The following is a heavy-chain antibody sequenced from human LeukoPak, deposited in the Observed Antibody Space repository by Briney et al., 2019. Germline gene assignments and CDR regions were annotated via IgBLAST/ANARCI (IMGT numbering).Heavy chain of an antibody. J-gene: IGHJ3*02. D-gene: IGHD1-26*01. CDR2: IYYSGST. V-gene: IGHV4-59*08. Sequence: SETLSLTCTVSGGSISSYYWSWIRQPPGKGLEWIGYIYYSGSTNYNPSLKSRVTISVDTSKNQFSLKLSSVTAADTAVYYCARHLVGATRGDAFDIWGQGTLVTVSS. CDR3: ARHLVGATRGDAFDI. CDR1: GGSISSYY.